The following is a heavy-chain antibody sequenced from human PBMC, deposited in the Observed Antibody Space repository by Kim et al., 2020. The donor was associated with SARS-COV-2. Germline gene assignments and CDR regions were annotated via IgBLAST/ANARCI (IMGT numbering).Heavy chain of an antibody. Sequence: ASVKVSCKASGYTLTELYIHWVRQAPQQGLEWMGGFDTQNGETTYAQKLQGRVILTEDTSTDTAYMELSSLRSDDTAVYYCAIGSTSAAEAGRGALDYWG. J-gene: IGHJ4*01. D-gene: IGHD6-19*01. V-gene: IGHV1-24*01. CDR1: GYTLTELY. CDR3: AIGSTSAAEAGRGALDY. CDR2: FDTQNGET.